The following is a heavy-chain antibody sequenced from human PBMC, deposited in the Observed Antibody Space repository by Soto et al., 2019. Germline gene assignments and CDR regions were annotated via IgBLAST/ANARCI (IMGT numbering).Heavy chain of an antibody. CDR3: ARVDLVAGSAFYCAMDV. D-gene: IGHD6-6*01. Sequence: WWSLRLSCVASVYALTPSRLKWFRQAPGKGLEWVASVSGPGKDTFYQHSVKGRFAISRDSAGTSLFLRMDSVKVEDTAVDHCARVDLVAGSAFYCAMDVWGPGTAVTVSS. J-gene: IGHJ6*02. CDR1: VYALTPSR. V-gene: IGHV3-21*01. CDR2: VSGPGKDT.